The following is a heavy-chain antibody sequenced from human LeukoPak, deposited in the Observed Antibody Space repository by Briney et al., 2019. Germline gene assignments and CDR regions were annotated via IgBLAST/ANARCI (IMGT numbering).Heavy chain of an antibody. J-gene: IGHJ4*02. CDR2: ISSSSSYI. V-gene: IGHV3-21*01. D-gene: IGHD3-22*01. CDR3: ARDRGYEAYYYDSSGPGRDY. CDR1: GFTFSSYS. Sequence: TGGSLRLSCAASGFTFSSYSMNWVRQAPGKGLEWVSSISSSSSYIYYADSVKGRFTISRDNAKNSLYLKMNSLRAEDTAVYYCARDRGYEAYYYDSSGPGRDYWGQGTLVTVSS.